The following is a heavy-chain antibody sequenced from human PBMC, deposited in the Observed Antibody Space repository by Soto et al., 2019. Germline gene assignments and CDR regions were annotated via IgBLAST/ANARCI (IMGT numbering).Heavy chain of an antibody. D-gene: IGHD2-15*01. CDR3: ARGHLGITTTGTWYDFDY. CDR1: GGSISSGGYY. Sequence: PSETLSLTCTVSGGSISSGGYYWSWIRQHPGKGLEWIGYIYYSGTTYYNPSLKSRVTIAVDTSKNQFSLKLSSVSAADTALYYCARGHLGITTTGTWYDFDYWGQGTLVTVSS. J-gene: IGHJ4*02. CDR2: IYYSGTT. V-gene: IGHV4-31*03.